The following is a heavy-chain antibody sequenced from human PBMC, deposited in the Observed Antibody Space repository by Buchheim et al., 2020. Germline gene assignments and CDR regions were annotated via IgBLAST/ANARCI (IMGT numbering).Heavy chain of an antibody. CDR1: GYRFSKSW. V-gene: IGHV5-51*01. Sequence: EVQLVQSGAEVKKPGESLKISCKGSGYRFSKSWIGWVRQTPGKGLEWMGIIYPGDSDTRYSPSFQGQVTISADKSISPAYLQWSSLKASDTAMYYCARRRFYSGYRNLYYYYGMDVWGQGTT. CDR3: ARRRFYSGYRNLYYYYGMDV. D-gene: IGHD5-12*01. J-gene: IGHJ6*02. CDR2: IYPGDSDT.